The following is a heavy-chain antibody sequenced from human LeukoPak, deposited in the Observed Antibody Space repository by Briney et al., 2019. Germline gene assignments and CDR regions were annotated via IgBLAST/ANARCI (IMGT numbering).Heavy chain of an antibody. Sequence: SETLSLTCTVSGVSISTYYWSWIRQPVGKGLEWIGRIYTSGSTDYNPSLKSRVTMSVDTSKNQFSLKLTSVTAADTAVYYCARSQPPYSTRWYYFDYWGQGTLVTVSS. J-gene: IGHJ4*02. CDR2: IYTSGST. CDR1: GVSISTYY. D-gene: IGHD6-13*01. CDR3: ARSQPPYSTRWYYFDY. V-gene: IGHV4-4*07.